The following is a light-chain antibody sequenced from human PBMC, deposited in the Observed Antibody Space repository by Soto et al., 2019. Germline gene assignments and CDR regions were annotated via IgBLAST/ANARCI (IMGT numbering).Light chain of an antibody. J-gene: IGKJ4*01. CDR1: QSVSSN. V-gene: IGKV3-15*01. Sequence: EIVMTQSPATLSVSPGERATLSCRASQSVSSNLAWYQQKPGQAPRLLIYGASTRSTGIPARCSRSGSGTEVTLTIISLQSEEVVVNYCQQYNNWSPLTFGGGTKVEIK. CDR3: QQYNNWSPLT. CDR2: GAS.